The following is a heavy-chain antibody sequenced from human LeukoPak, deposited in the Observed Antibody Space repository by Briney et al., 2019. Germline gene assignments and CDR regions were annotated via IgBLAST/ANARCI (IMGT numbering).Heavy chain of an antibody. CDR2: ISGSGSST. J-gene: IGHJ5*02. CDR3: AKDRRIAAAGTGWFDP. Sequence: QSGGSLRLSCAASGFTFSSYAMSWVRQAPGKGLEWVSAISGSGSSTYYADSVKGRFTISRDNSKNTLYLQMNSLRAEDTAVYYCAKDRRIAAAGTGWFDPWGQGTLVTVSS. D-gene: IGHD6-13*01. V-gene: IGHV3-23*01. CDR1: GFTFSSYA.